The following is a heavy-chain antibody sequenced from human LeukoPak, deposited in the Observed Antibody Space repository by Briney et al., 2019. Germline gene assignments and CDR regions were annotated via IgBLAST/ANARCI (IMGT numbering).Heavy chain of an antibody. CDR3: AKLYRMSGGWAAFDI. CDR2: ISGSGGST. J-gene: IGHJ3*02. V-gene: IGHV3-23*01. D-gene: IGHD6-19*01. CDR1: GFTFSSYA. Sequence: GGSLRLSCTASGFTFSSYAMSWVRQAPGKGLEWVSAISGSGGSTYYADSVKGRFTISRDNSKNTLYLQMNSLRAEDTAVYYCAKLYRMSGGWAAFDIWGQGTMVTVSS.